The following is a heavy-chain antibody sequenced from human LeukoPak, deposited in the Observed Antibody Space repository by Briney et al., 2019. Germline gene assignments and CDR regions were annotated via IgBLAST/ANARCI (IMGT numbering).Heavy chain of an antibody. CDR2: ITSTGEST. Sequence: GGPLRPSCAAAGFAFNDFAMSWVRQTPGKGLEWVSSITSTGESTYYADFLRGRSTISRDNSGGTLYLQMNSLRTEDSAVYYCAKRLSRGFFGKLIFDFWGQGALVTVSS. CDR1: GFAFNDFA. D-gene: IGHD3-3*01. V-gene: IGHV3-23*01. J-gene: IGHJ4*02. CDR3: AKRLSRGFFGKLIFDF.